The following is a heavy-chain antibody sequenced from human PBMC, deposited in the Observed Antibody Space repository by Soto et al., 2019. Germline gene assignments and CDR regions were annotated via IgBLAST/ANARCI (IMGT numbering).Heavy chain of an antibody. J-gene: IGHJ6*02. Sequence: EVQLVQSGAEVKKPGEFLKISCKGSGYRFTSYWIAWVRQMPGKGLEWMGIIYPGDSDTRYTPSFQGQVTISADKSISTANLQWSSLKASDTAMDYCARHEYFGSYYTYGMDVWGQGTTVTVSS. CDR3: ARHEYFGSYYTYGMDV. V-gene: IGHV5-51*01. CDR1: GYRFTSYW. D-gene: IGHD1-26*01. CDR2: IYPGDSDT.